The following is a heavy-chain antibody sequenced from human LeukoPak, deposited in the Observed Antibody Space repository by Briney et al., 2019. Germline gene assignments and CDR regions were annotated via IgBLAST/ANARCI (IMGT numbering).Heavy chain of an antibody. V-gene: IGHV3-48*01. CDR1: GFTFSSYS. CDR2: ISSSSSTI. J-gene: IGHJ4*02. D-gene: IGHD5-18*01. Sequence: PGGSLRLSCAASGFTFSSYSMNWVRQAPGKGLEWVSYISSSSSTIYYADSVKGRFTISRDNAKNSLYLQMNSLRAEDTAVYYCARDAADRAMVTHLDYWGQGTLVTVSS. CDR3: ARDAADRAMVTHLDY.